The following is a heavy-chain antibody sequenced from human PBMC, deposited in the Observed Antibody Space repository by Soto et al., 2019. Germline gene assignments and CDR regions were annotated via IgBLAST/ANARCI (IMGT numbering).Heavy chain of an antibody. V-gene: IGHV3-30*18. D-gene: IGHD6-19*01. CDR1: GFTFSSYG. Sequence: GGSLRLSCAASGFTFSSYGMHWVRQAPGKGLEWVAVISYDGSNKYYADSVKGRFTISRDNSKNTLYLQMNSLRAEDTAVYYCAKVLRKVIGRGIAVAGTANEFDYWGQGTLVTVSS. J-gene: IGHJ4*02. CDR2: ISYDGSNK. CDR3: AKVLRKVIGRGIAVAGTANEFDY.